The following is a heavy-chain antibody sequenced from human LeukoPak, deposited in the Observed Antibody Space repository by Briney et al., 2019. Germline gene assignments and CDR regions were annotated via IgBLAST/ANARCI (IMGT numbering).Heavy chain of an antibody. CDR2: INHSGST. CDR3: ARGQGGSYHYFDY. V-gene: IGHV4-34*01. CDR1: GGSFSGYY. Sequence: SETLSLTCAVYGGSFSGYYWSWIRQPPGKGLEWIGEINHSGSTNYNPSLKSRVTISVDTSKNQFSLKLSSVTAADTALYYCARGQGGSYHYFDYWGQGTLVTVSS. J-gene: IGHJ4*02. D-gene: IGHD1-26*01.